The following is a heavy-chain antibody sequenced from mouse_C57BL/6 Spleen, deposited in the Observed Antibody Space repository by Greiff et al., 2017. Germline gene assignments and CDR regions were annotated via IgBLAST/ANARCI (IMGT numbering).Heavy chain of an antibody. CDR3: ARRRGILYYYAMDY. CDR2: INPNNGGT. V-gene: IGHV1-26*01. Sequence: VQLKQSGPELVKPGASVKISCKASGYTFTDYYMNWVKQSHGKSLEWIGDINPNNGGTSYNQKFKGKATLTVDKSSSTAYMELRSLTSEDSAVYYCARRRGILYYYAMDYWGQGTSVTVSS. J-gene: IGHJ4*01. CDR1: GYTFTDYY.